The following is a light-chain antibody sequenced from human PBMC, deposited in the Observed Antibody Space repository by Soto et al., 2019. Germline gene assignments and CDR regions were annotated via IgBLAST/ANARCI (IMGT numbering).Light chain of an antibody. Sequence: EIVLTQSPATLSLSPGERATLSCRASQSVSSYLAWYQQKPGQAPRLLIYDASNRATGIPARFSGSESGTDFTLTISSLEPEDFAVYYCQQRSNWPPSITFGKGTRLEIK. J-gene: IGKJ5*01. CDR1: QSVSSY. CDR3: QQRSNWPPSIT. V-gene: IGKV3-11*01. CDR2: DAS.